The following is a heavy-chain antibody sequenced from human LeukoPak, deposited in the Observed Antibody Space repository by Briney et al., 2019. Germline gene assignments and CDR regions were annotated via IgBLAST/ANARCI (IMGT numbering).Heavy chain of an antibody. J-gene: IGHJ4*02. CDR2: IRYDGSNK. Sequence: GGSLRLSCAASGFTFSRYGMHWVRQAPGKGLEWVAFIRYDGSNKYYADSVKGRFTISRDNSKNTLYLQMNSLRAEDTAVYYCAKDYYCSGGSCYFTSPMNFDYWGQGTLVTVSS. CDR3: AKDYYCSGGSCYFTSPMNFDY. CDR1: GFTFSRYG. D-gene: IGHD2-15*01. V-gene: IGHV3-30*02.